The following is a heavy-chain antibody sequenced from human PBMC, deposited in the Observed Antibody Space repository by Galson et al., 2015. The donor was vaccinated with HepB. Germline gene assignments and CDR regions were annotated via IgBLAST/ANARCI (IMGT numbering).Heavy chain of an antibody. Sequence: SLRLSCAASGFTLGDYAMSWFRQAPGKELEWICFIRSKRYGGTTEYAASVKGRFTISRDDSKSIAYLQMNSLKTEDTAVYYCTRDEGGGIGVAAYYYYGMDVWGQGTTVTVSS. J-gene: IGHJ6*02. CDR1: GFTLGDYA. D-gene: IGHD6-19*01. CDR2: IRSKRYGGTT. V-gene: IGHV3-49*03. CDR3: TRDEGGGIGVAAYYYYGMDV.